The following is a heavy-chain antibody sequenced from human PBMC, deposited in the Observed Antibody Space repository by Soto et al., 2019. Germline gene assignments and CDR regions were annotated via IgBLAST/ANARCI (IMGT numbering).Heavy chain of an antibody. Sequence: QVQLVQSGAEVKKPGASVKVSCKASGYTFTSYDINWVRQATGQGLEWMGWMNPNSGNTGYAQKFQGRVTMTRNTYISTAYMELRSLRSEDTAVYYCARGEDYIWGSYRYPLLDYWGQGTLVTVSS. J-gene: IGHJ4*02. CDR2: MNPNSGNT. CDR3: ARGEDYIWGSYRYPLLDY. V-gene: IGHV1-8*01. CDR1: GYTFTSYD. D-gene: IGHD3-16*02.